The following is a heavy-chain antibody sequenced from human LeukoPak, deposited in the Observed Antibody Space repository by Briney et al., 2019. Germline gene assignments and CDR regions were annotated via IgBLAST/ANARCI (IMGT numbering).Heavy chain of an antibody. Sequence: GGSLRLSCAASGFTFSSYSMNWVRQAPGKGLECVSSISSSSSYIYYADSVKGRFTISRDNAKNSLYLQMNSLRAEDTAVYYCARVQTIPYYDSSGDEVDAFDIWGQGTMVTVSS. V-gene: IGHV3-21*01. CDR2: ISSSSSYI. D-gene: IGHD3-22*01. CDR3: ARVQTIPYYDSSGDEVDAFDI. J-gene: IGHJ3*02. CDR1: GFTFSSYS.